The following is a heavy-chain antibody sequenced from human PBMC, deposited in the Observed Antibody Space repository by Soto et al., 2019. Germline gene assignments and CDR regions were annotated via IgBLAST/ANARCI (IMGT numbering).Heavy chain of an antibody. CDR2: IKSKTDGGTT. J-gene: IGHJ5*02. CDR3: STNYYDSSGYDNWFDP. D-gene: IGHD3-22*01. V-gene: IGHV3-15*07. Sequence: GGFLRLSCAASGFTFSNAWRNWVRQAPGKGLEWVGRIKSKTDGGTTDYAAPVKGRFTISRDDSKSIAYLQMNSLKTEDTAVYYCSTNYYDSSGYDNWFDPWGQGTLVTVSS. CDR1: GFTFSNAW.